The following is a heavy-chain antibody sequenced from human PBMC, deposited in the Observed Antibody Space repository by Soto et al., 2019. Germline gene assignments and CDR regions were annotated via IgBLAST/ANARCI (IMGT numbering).Heavy chain of an antibody. V-gene: IGHV1-2*02. D-gene: IGHD5-12*01. CDR2: INLNSGDT. CDR1: GDTFTDSS. CDR3: ARDLGGYDLYGPDT. Sequence: ASVKVSCKTSGDTFTDSSMHWVRQAPGQGLEWMGWINLNSGDTNYAEKFRGRVTMTRDTSIITAYTELTRLKSDDTAVYYCARDLGGYDLYGPDTWGQGTLVTVS. J-gene: IGHJ5*02.